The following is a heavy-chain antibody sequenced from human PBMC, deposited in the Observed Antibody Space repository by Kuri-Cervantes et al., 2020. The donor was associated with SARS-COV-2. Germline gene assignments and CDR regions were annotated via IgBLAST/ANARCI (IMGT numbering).Heavy chain of an antibody. V-gene: IGHV1-18*01. J-gene: IGHJ1*01. CDR3: ARVRTYCSSTGCYTGYFQH. CDR2: ISAYNGNT. D-gene: IGHD2-2*02. Sequence: ASVQVSCKASGYTFTSYGISWVRQAPGQGLEWRGWISAYNGNTNYAQKLQGRVTMTTDTSTSTAYMELRSLRSDDTAVYYCARVRTYCSSTGCYTGYFQHWGQGTLVTVSS. CDR1: GYTFTSYG.